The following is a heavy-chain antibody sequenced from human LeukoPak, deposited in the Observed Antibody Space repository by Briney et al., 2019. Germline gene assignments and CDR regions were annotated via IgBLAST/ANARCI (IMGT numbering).Heavy chain of an antibody. V-gene: IGHV3-23*01. CDR1: GPTFSSYP. CDR3: AKDIAQGYTFGSIEQDY. Sequence: GGSRRLSGAVSGPTFSSYPLSWVLQAQGKGRRWVLAISESGSGTYYADSVKGRFTISRDNSKDTLSLQMNSLRAEDTAVYYCAKDIAQGYTFGSIEQDYWGQGTLVTVSS. CDR2: ISESGSGT. J-gene: IGHJ4*02. D-gene: IGHD5-18*01.